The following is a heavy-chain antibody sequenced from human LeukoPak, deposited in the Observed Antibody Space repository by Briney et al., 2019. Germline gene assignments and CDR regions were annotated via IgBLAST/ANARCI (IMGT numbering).Heavy chain of an antibody. CDR2: IYYSGST. Sequence: SETLSLTCTVSGGSISSSSYYWGWIRQPPGKGLEWIGSIYYSGSTYYNPSLKSRVTISVDTSKNQFSLKLSSVTAADTAVYYCARVRKVRGVIPYFDYWGQGTLVTVSS. CDR1: GGSISSSSYY. V-gene: IGHV4-39*07. J-gene: IGHJ4*02. D-gene: IGHD3-10*01. CDR3: ARVRKVRGVIPYFDY.